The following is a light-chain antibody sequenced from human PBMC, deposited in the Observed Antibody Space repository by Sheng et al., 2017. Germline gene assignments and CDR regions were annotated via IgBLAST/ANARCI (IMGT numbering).Light chain of an antibody. CDR1: SSDVGSHDF. CDR2: DVT. J-gene: IGLJ2*01. V-gene: IGLV2-11*01. CDR3: AAYGGAYTNI. Sequence: QSALTQPRSVSGSPGQSITISCTGTSSDVGSHDFVSWYQYHPGKAPRLIIFDVTKRPSGVPDRFSGSKSGNAAYLTISGLQADDAADYFCAAYGGAYTNIFGGGTKVAVL.